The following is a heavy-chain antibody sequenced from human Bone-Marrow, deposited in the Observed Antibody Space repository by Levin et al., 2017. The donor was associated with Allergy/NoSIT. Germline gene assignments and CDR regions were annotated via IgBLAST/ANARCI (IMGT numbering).Heavy chain of an antibody. D-gene: IGHD3-22*01. V-gene: IGHV1-69*01. CDR1: GGTFSSYA. J-gene: IGHJ3*02. Sequence: KISCKASGGTFSSYAISWVRQAPGQGLEWMGGIIPICGTANYAQKFEGRVTITADESTSTAYMELSSLRSEDTAVYYCAREDYYDSSGYFFDAFDIWGQGTMVTVSS. CDR2: IIPICGTA. CDR3: AREDYYDSSGYFFDAFDI.